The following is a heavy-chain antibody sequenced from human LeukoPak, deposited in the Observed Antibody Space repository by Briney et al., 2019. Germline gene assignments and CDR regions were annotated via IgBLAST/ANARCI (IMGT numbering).Heavy chain of an antibody. V-gene: IGHV1-2*02. D-gene: IGHD3-22*01. Sequence: ASVKVSCKASGYTFTGYYMHWVRQAPGQGLEGMGWINPNSGGTNYAQKFQGRVTMTRDTSISTAYMELSRLRSDDTAVYYCARALVGYYDSSGYTTLDYWGQGTLVTVSS. CDR1: GYTFTGYY. CDR3: ARALVGYYDSSGYTTLDY. CDR2: INPNSGGT. J-gene: IGHJ4*02.